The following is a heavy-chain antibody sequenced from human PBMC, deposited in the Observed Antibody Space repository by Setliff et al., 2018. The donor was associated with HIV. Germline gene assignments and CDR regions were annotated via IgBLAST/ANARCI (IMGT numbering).Heavy chain of an antibody. V-gene: IGHV1-2*06. J-gene: IGHJ4*02. CDR3: ARTFIGAKRYFDY. CDR2: INPNINPLRGGGGT. CDR1: GYTFTSYH. D-gene: IGHD3-16*02. Sequence: GASVKVSCKASGYTFTSYHMYWVRQAPGQGLEWMGRINPNINPLRGGGGTNFAQKFQGRVTMTRDTSISTAYMELSRLISDDTAVYYCARTFIGAKRYFDYWGQGTLVTVSS.